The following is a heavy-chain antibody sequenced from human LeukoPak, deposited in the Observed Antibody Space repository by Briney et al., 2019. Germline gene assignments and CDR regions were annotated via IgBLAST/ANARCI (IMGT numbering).Heavy chain of an antibody. CDR2: IYYGGSN. V-gene: IGHV4-39*01. CDR1: GGSISNGDYY. D-gene: IGHD6-25*01. Sequence: PSETLSLTCSVSGGSISNGDYYWGWIRQAPGRGLEWIGSIYYGGSNHYNWSLKSRATISVDTSKNHFSLKLTSVTAADAAIYFCARQLPTAAADTRGYFDYWGQGTVVTVSS. J-gene: IGHJ4*01. CDR3: ARQLPTAAADTRGYFDY.